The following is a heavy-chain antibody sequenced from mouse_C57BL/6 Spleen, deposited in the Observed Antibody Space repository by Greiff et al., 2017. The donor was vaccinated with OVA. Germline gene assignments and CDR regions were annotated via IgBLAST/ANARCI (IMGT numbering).Heavy chain of an antibody. D-gene: IGHD3-2*02. CDR1: GYAFSSYW. CDR2: IYPGDGDT. J-gene: IGHJ2*01. V-gene: IGHV1-80*01. CDR3: ARRTAQDAYFDC. Sequence: VKLQESGAELVKPGASVKISCKASGYAFSSYWMNWVKQRPGKGLEWIGQIYPGDGDTNYNGKFKGKATLTADKSSSTAYMQLSSLTSEDSAVYFCARRTAQDAYFDCWGQGTTLTVSS.